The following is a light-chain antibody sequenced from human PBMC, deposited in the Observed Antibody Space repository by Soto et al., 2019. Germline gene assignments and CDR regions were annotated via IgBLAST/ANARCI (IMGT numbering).Light chain of an antibody. CDR1: SSDVGGYNY. Sequence: QSVLTQPASVSGSPGQSITISCTGTSSDVGGYNYVSWYQQRPGKAPKLMIYDVTNRPSGVSNRFSGPKSGNTASLTISGLQAEDGADYYCSSYTSSTTQIFGIGTKVTVL. V-gene: IGLV2-14*01. CDR3: SSYTSSTTQI. J-gene: IGLJ1*01. CDR2: DVT.